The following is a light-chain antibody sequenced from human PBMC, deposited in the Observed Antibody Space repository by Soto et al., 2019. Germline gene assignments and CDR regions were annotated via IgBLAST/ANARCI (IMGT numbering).Light chain of an antibody. V-gene: IGKV3-15*01. CDR3: QVRTDWPPFKYT. Sequence: EVVMTQSPATLSVSPGERATLSCRASQSINSNLAWYQQKPGQAPRLLIYGASTRATGLPARFSGSGSGTDFTLTISSLQSEDFAVYYCQVRTDWPPFKYTFGQGTKLEV. J-gene: IGKJ2*01. CDR1: QSINSN. CDR2: GAS.